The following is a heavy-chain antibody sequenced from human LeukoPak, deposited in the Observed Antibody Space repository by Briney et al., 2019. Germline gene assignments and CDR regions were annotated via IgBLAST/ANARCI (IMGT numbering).Heavy chain of an antibody. CDR1: GFTFSSYG. V-gene: IGHV3-30*03. D-gene: IGHD1-1*01. CDR2: ISYDGSNK. J-gene: IGHJ4*02. CDR3: ARWGGTGSLYS. Sequence: GRSLRLSCAASGFTFSSYGMHWVRQAPGKGLEWVAVISYDGSNKYYADSVKGRFTISRDNSKNTLYLQMNSLRAEDTAVYYCARWGGTGSLYSWGQGTLVTVSS.